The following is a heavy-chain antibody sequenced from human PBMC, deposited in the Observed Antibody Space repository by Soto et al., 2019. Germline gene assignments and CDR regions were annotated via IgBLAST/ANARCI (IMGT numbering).Heavy chain of an antibody. V-gene: IGHV1-3*01. CDR1: GYTFTRYA. J-gene: IGHJ4*02. Sequence: ASVKVSCKASGYTFTRYAMHWVRQAPGQRLEWMGWINAGNGNTKYSQEFQGRVTITRDTSASTAYMELSSLRSEDTAVYYCARDGAVADNSNFDYWGQGILVTVSS. CDR2: INAGNGNT. D-gene: IGHD6-19*01. CDR3: ARDGAVADNSNFDY.